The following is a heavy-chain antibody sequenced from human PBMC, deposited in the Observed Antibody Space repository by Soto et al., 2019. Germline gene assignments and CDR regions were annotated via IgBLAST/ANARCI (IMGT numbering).Heavy chain of an antibody. CDR1: GTSIRGYY. Sequence: SETLSLTCSVSGTSIRGYYWTWIRQPQGKGLEWIGYIYYTGTTKYNPSLKSRVTISVDTSKNQFSLRLNSVTAADTAVYYCAREVSSFGSNHFDSWGQGALVTVSS. V-gene: IGHV4-59*01. CDR3: AREVSSFGSNHFDS. D-gene: IGHD3-10*01. J-gene: IGHJ4*02. CDR2: IYYTGTT.